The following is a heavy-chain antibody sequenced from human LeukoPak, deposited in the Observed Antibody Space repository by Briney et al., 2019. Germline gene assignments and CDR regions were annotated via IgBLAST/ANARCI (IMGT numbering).Heavy chain of an antibody. CDR1: GGSISSYY. D-gene: IGHD5-12*01. J-gene: IGHJ3*01. CDR3: ARQVATKGEWAFDV. CDR2: IHTSGST. Sequence: SETLSLTCTVSGGSISSYYWSWIRQPAGKGLEWIGRIHTSGSTNYNPSLKSRVTMSVDTSKNQFSLRLKTVTAADTAAYYCARQVATKGEWAFDVWGQGTMVTVSS. V-gene: IGHV4-4*07.